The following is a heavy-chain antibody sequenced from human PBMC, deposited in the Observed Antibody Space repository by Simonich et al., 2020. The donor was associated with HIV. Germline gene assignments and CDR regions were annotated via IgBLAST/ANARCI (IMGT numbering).Heavy chain of an antibody. CDR1: GGSISSSSYY. J-gene: IGHJ3*02. Sequence: QLQLQESGPGLVKPSETLSLTCTVSGGSISSSSYYWGWIRQPPGKGLEWIGSIYYSGSTYDNPYLKSLVTISVDTSKNQFSLKLSSVTAADTAVYYCARGGYYYDSSGYYPLAFDIWGQGTMVTVSS. CDR3: ARGGYYYDSSGYYPLAFDI. V-gene: IGHV4-39*07. CDR2: IYYSGST. D-gene: IGHD3-22*01.